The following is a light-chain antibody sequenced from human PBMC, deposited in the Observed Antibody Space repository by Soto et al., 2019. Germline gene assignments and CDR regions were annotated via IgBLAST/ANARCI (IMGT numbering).Light chain of an antibody. CDR3: QQYNSYPT. Sequence: DIKITQSPSTLSASVGDRVTITCRASQSISSWLAWYQQKPGKAPKLLIYKASSLESGVPSRFSSSGSGTEFTLTISSLQPDDFATYYCQQYNSYPTFGQGTKVEIK. CDR2: KAS. V-gene: IGKV1-5*03. J-gene: IGKJ1*01. CDR1: QSISSW.